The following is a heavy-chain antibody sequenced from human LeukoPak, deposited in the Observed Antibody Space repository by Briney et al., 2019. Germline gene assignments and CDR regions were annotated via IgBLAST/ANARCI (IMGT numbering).Heavy chain of an antibody. Sequence: SETLSLTCTVSGDSLSSYSWSWIRQPPGKGLEWIACIYPSGTTNYNPSLKSRVTISVDTSKNQFSLKLRSVTAADTAVYYCARGLRSGYYTGNWFDPWGQGTLVTVSS. CDR1: GDSLSSYS. D-gene: IGHD3-3*01. J-gene: IGHJ5*02. CDR2: IYPSGTT. V-gene: IGHV4-59*01. CDR3: ARGLRSGYYTGNWFDP.